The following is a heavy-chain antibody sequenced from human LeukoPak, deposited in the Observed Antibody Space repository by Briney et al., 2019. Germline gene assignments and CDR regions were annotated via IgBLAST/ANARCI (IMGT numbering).Heavy chain of an antibody. CDR1: GYTFTGYY. V-gene: IGHV1-2*02. Sequence: ASVKVSCKASGYTFTGYYMHWVRQAPGQGLEWMGWINPNSGGTNYAQKFQGRVTRTRDTSISTAYMELSRLRSDDTALYYCARSISGYDTHDAFDIWGQGTMVTVSS. J-gene: IGHJ3*02. CDR2: INPNSGGT. CDR3: ARSISGYDTHDAFDI. D-gene: IGHD5-12*01.